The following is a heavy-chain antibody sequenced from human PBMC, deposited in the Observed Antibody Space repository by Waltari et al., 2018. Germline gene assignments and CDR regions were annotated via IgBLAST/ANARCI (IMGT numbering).Heavy chain of an antibody. D-gene: IGHD3-10*01. Sequence: EVQLVESGGGLVQPGGSLRLSCAASGFTFSSYSMNWFRQAPGNGLEWISYIITSSSPIYCADSVKGRFTIYRDNAKNSLYLQMNSLRAEDTAVYYCARGRVNGYMDVWGKGTTVTVSS. CDR3: ARGRVNGYMDV. CDR2: IITSSSPI. CDR1: GFTFSSYS. V-gene: IGHV3-48*04. J-gene: IGHJ6*03.